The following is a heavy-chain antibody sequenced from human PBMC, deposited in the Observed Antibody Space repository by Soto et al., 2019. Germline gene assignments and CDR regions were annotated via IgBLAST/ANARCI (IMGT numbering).Heavy chain of an antibody. Sequence: VQLVESGGGVVQPGRSLRLSCAASGFTFSSYAMHWVRQAPGKGLEWVAVISYDGSNKYYADSVKGRFTISRDNSKNTLYLQMNSLRAEDTAVYYCARGKSRHYYYYGMDVWGQGTTVTVSS. CDR1: GFTFSSYA. CDR3: ARGKSRHYYYYGMDV. V-gene: IGHV3-30-3*01. CDR2: ISYDGSNK. J-gene: IGHJ6*02.